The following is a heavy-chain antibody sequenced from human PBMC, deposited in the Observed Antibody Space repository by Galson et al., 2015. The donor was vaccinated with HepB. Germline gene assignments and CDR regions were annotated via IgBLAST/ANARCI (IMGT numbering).Heavy chain of an antibody. CDR3: ARDRAYCNEISYYDGNWFDP. CDR1: GFTFSNYA. J-gene: IGHJ5*02. CDR2: IGGRGSSI. D-gene: IGHD3-10*01. V-gene: IGHV3-23*01. Sequence: SLRLSCAASGFTFSNYAMSWIRQAPGKGLEWVSAIGGRGSSIYYADSVKGRFTISRDNSKDTLYLQMDSLRAEDTALYFCARDRAYCNEISYYDGNWFDPWGQGTLVTVSS.